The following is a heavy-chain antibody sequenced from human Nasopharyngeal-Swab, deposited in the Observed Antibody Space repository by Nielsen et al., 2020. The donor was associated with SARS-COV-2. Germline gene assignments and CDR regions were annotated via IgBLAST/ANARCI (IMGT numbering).Heavy chain of an antibody. D-gene: IGHD2-15*01. J-gene: IGHJ6*02. Sequence: GGSLRLSCAASGFTFDDYAMHWVRQAPGKGLEWVSNIKQDGSEKYYVDSVKVRFTISRDNAKNSLYLQMNSLRAEDTAVYYCARDFSAPLLAFYYYYGMDVWGQGTTVTVSS. CDR3: ARDFSAPLLAFYYYYGMDV. CDR2: IKQDGSEK. V-gene: IGHV3-7*01. CDR1: GFTFDDYA.